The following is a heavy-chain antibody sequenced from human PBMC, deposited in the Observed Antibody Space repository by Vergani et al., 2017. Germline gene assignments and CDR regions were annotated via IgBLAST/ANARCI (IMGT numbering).Heavy chain of an antibody. V-gene: IGHV3-7*01. CDR1: GGSITYGAFY. Sequence: LQLQESGPGLVKPSETLSLTCTVSGGSITYGAFYWGWIRQSPGKGLEWVAHISPDGSATSYVDSVKGRFTISRDNTKNSLSLQMSGLRVEDTAVYYCVRLPRGPWNFDLWGRGTLITVSS. CDR2: ISPDGSAT. J-gene: IGHJ2*01. CDR3: VRLPRGPWNFDL.